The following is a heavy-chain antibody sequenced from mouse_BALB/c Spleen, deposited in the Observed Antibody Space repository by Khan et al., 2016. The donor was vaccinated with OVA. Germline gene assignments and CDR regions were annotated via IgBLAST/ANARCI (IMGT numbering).Heavy chain of an antibody. D-gene: IGHD1-1*01. CDR2: ISYDGSN. J-gene: IGHJ1*01. V-gene: IGHV3-6*02. Sequence: EVQLQESGPGLVKPSQSLSLTCSVTGYSITSGSCWNWIRQFPGNKLEWMGYISYDGSNNYNPSLKNRISITRDTSKNQFFLKLNSVTTEDTATDYCARGGVVVPYWYFDVWGAGTTVTVSS. CDR3: ARGGVVVPYWYFDV. CDR1: GYSITSGSC.